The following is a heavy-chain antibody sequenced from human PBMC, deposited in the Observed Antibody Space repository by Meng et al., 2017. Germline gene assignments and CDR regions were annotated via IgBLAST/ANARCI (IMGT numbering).Heavy chain of an antibody. D-gene: IGHD3-10*01. CDR1: GGSFSGYY. V-gene: IGHV4-34*01. CDR3: ARGSTWDGSGSYYPVYFDY. J-gene: IGHJ4*02. Sequence: QVQLQQWGAGLLKPSETLSLTCAVYGGSFSGYYWSWIRQPPGKGLEWIGEINHSGSTNYNPSLKSRVTISVDTSKNQFSLKLSSVTAAGTAVYYCARGSTWDGSGSYYPVYFDYWGQGTLVTVSS. CDR2: INHSGST.